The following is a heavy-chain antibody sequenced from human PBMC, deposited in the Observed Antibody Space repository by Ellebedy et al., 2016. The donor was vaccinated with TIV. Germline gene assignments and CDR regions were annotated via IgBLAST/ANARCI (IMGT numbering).Heavy chain of an antibody. D-gene: IGHD6-6*01. V-gene: IGHV3-7*03. Sequence: GESLKISCAASGFTFSSYWMSWVRQPPGKGLEWVANIKRDGSEKYYVDSVKGRFTISRDNAKNSLYLQMNSLRAEDTALYYCAKYRIYSRSTGGGDCWGQGTLVTVSS. CDR1: GFTFSSYW. CDR3: AKYRIYSRSTGGGDC. CDR2: IKRDGSEK. J-gene: IGHJ4*02.